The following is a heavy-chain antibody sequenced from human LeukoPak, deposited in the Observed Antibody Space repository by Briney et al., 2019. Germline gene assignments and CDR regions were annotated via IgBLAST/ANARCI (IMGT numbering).Heavy chain of an antibody. D-gene: IGHD6-19*01. J-gene: IGHJ4*02. CDR3: TAQGGWYIDY. V-gene: IGHV4/OR15-8*01. Sequence: SETVSLTCGVSGGSISSSIRWSWVRQPPGKGLEWIGEIHHEGSTKYSPSLKSRVTISVDKSKNQFSLKLNSMTAADTAVYYCTAQGGWYIDYWGQGTLVTVSS. CDR2: IHHEGST. CDR1: GGSISSSIR.